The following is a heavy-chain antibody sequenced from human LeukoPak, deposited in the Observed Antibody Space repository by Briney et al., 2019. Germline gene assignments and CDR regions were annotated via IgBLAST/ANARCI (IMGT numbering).Heavy chain of an antibody. J-gene: IGHJ3*02. V-gene: IGHV4-30-4*01. Sequence: SETLSLTCTVSGGSISSGGYYWSWIRQPPGKGLEWIGYIYYSGSTYYNPSLKSRVTISVDTSKNQFSLKLSSVTAADTAVYYCARDGEDAFDIWGQGTMVTVSS. CDR2: IYYSGST. CDR1: GGSISSGGYY. CDR3: ARDGEDAFDI.